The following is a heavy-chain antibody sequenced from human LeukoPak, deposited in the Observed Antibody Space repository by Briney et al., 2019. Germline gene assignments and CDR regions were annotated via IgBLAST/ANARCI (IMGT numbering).Heavy chain of an antibody. J-gene: IGHJ6*03. Sequence: PGGSLRLSCAASGFIFSDSYMSWIRQAPGGGLEWVSFISSSGTTIYYADSVKGRFTISRDNAKNSLYLQMNSLRAEDTAVYYCARLSLAQCESDCYSQWGYYYYMDVWGKGTTVTISS. CDR3: ARLSLAQCESDCYSQWGYYYYMDV. V-gene: IGHV3-11*01. CDR2: ISSSGTTI. D-gene: IGHD2-21*02. CDR1: GFIFSDSY.